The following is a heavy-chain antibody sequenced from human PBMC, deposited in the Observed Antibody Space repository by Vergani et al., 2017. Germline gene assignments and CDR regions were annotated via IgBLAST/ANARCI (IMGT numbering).Heavy chain of an antibody. CDR3: ARMGGYDEGDAFRIGYFDS. CDR2: IYSTGST. J-gene: IGHJ4*02. Sequence: QVQLQESGPGLVKPSQTLSLTCSVSGDSISSGVYYWNWIRQHPGKGLEWIGYIYSTGSTHRNPSLRRRINMSVDTSKNQFSLNLNSVTAADTAMYYCARMGGYDEGDAFRIGYFDSWGPGILVTVSS. CDR1: GDSISSGVYY. D-gene: IGHD3-22*01. V-gene: IGHV4-31*03.